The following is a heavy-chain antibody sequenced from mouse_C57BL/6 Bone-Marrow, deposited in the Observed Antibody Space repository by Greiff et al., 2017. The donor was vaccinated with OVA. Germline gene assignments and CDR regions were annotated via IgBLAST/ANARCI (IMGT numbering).Heavy chain of an antibody. CDR2: ISSGGDYI. CDR1: GFTFSSYA. Sequence: EVKLMESGEGLVKPGGSLKLSCAASGFTFSSYAMSWVRQTPEKRLEWVAYISSGGDYIYYADTVKGRFTISRDNARNTLYLQMSSLKSEDTAMYYCTRVVGLRRSMDYWGQGTSVTVSS. J-gene: IGHJ4*01. V-gene: IGHV5-9-1*02. CDR3: TRVVGLRRSMDY. D-gene: IGHD2-4*01.